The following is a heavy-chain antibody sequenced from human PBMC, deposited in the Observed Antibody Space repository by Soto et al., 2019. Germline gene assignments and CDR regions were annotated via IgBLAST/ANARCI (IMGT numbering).Heavy chain of an antibody. V-gene: IGHV3-49*04. J-gene: IGHJ4*02. CDR1: GFTFGDYA. CDR2: IRSKAYGGTT. D-gene: IGHD3-22*01. CDR3: TRVTPYYYETSGYPHY. Sequence: GGSLRLSCTTSGFTFGDYAMSWVRQAPGKGLEWVGFIRSKAYGGTTEYAASVKGRFTISRDDSNSIAYLQMNSLKTEDTAVYYCTRVTPYYYETSGYPHYWGQGTLVTV.